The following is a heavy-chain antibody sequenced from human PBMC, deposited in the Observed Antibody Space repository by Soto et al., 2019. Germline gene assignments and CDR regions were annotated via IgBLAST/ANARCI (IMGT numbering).Heavy chain of an antibody. CDR3: ARTRITMIVVVTIGPMDYGMDV. V-gene: IGHV1-69*13. J-gene: IGHJ6*02. Sequence: ASVKVSFKASGGTFSSYAISWVRQAPGQGLEWMGGIIPIFGTASYAQKFQGRVTITADESTSTAYMELSSLRSEDTAVYYCARTRITMIVVVTIGPMDYGMDVWGQGTTVTVSS. CDR1: GGTFSSYA. D-gene: IGHD3-22*01. CDR2: IIPIFGTA.